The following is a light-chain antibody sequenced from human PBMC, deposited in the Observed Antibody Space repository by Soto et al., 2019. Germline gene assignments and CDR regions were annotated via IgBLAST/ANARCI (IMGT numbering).Light chain of an antibody. CDR2: KAS. V-gene: IGKV1-5*03. CDR1: QSISSW. Sequence: DIQMTQSPSTLSASVGDRVTITCRASQSISSWLAWYQQKPGKAPKLLIYKASSLESGVPSRFSGSGSGTEFPLTLSSLQSDDFATYYCQQYNSYSWTFGQGTKVEIK. J-gene: IGKJ1*01. CDR3: QQYNSYSWT.